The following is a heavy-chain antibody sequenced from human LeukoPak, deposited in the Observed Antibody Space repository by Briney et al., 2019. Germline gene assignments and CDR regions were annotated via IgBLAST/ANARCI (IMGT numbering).Heavy chain of an antibody. V-gene: IGHV3-15*01. D-gene: IGHD3-22*01. CDR2: IKSKTDGGTT. Sequence: GGSLRLSCAASGFTFPNAWMSWVRQAPGKGLEWVGRIKSKTDGGTTDYAAPVKGRFTISRDDSKNTLYLQMNSLKTEDTAVYYCTTAYDSSSMPRRWLVVGENYWGQGTLVTVSS. CDR3: TTAYDSSSMPRRWLVVGENY. J-gene: IGHJ4*02. CDR1: GFTFPNAW.